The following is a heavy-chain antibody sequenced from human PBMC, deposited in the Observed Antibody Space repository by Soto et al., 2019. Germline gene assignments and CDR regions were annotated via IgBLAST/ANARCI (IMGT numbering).Heavy chain of an antibody. CDR3: AKDGAVAGTGYYYGMDV. D-gene: IGHD6-19*01. CDR1: GFTFSSYA. J-gene: IGHJ6*02. Sequence: PGGSLRLSCAASGFTFSSYAMSWVRQAPGKGLEWVSAISGSGGSTYYADSVKGRFTISRGNSKNTLYLQMNSLRAEDTAVYYCAKDGAVAGTGYYYGMDVWGQGTTVTVSS. CDR2: ISGSGGST. V-gene: IGHV3-23*01.